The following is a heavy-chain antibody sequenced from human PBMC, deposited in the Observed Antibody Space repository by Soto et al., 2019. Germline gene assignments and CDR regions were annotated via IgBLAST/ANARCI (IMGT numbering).Heavy chain of an antibody. CDR2: IYYSGST. Sequence: SETLSLTCTVSGGSISSYYWSWIRQPPGKGLEWIGYIYYSGSTNYNPSLKSRVTISVDTSKNQFSLKLSSVTAADTAVYYCARGSYGDYARWFDPWGQGTLVTVSS. CDR3: ARGSYGDYARWFDP. J-gene: IGHJ5*02. CDR1: GGSISSYY. D-gene: IGHD4-17*01. V-gene: IGHV4-59*01.